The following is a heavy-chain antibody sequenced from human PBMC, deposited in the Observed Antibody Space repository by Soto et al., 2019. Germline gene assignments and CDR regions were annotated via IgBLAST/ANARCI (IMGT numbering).Heavy chain of an antibody. CDR3: ARGRDYVWGSYRTLYYYGMDV. Sequence: SETLSLTCAVYGGSFSGYYWSWIRQPPGKXLEWIGEINHSGSTNYNPSLKSRVTISVDTSKNQFSLKLSSVTAADTAVYYCARGRDYVWGSYRTLYYYGMDVWGQGTTVTVSS. CDR1: GGSFSGYY. J-gene: IGHJ6*02. CDR2: INHSGST. D-gene: IGHD3-16*02. V-gene: IGHV4-34*01.